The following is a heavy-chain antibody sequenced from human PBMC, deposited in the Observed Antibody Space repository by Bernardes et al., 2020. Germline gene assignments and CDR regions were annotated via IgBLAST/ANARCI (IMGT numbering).Heavy chain of an antibody. CDR1: GCSISSSSHY. D-gene: IGHD4-17*01. CDR2: IYYSGST. V-gene: IGHV4-39*01. Sequence: SETLSLTCTVSGCSISSSSHYWGWIRQPPGKGLEWIGSIYYSGSTYYNASVKSRVTISIDTSKNQFSLKLSSVTATDTAVYYCARGTSDYLSWFDPWGQGTLVTVSS. CDR3: ARGTSDYLSWFDP. J-gene: IGHJ5*02.